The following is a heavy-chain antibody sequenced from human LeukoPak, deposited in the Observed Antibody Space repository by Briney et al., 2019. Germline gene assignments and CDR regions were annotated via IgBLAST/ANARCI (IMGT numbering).Heavy chain of an antibody. CDR3: ARAVTSSSSWYKWVNWFDP. J-gene: IGHJ5*02. CDR2: INHSGST. D-gene: IGHD6-13*01. Sequence: SETLSLTCAVYGGSFSGYYWSWIRQPPRKGLEWIGEINHSGSTNYNPSLKSRVTISVDTSKNQFSLKLSSVTAADTAVYYCARAVTSSSSWYKWVNWFDPWGQGTLVTVSS. V-gene: IGHV4-34*01. CDR1: GGSFSGYY.